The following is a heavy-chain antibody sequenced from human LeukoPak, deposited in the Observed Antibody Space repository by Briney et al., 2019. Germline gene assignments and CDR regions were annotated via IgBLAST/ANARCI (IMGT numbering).Heavy chain of an antibody. CDR3: AGEACPYRLCYYDSSGYSLNYYFDY. D-gene: IGHD3-22*01. V-gene: IGHV3-30-3*01. CDR1: GFTFSSYA. Sequence: GRSLRLSCAASGFTFSSYAMHWVRQAPGKGLEWVAVISYDGSNKYYADSVKGRFTISRDNSKNTLYLQMNSLRAEDTAVYYCAGEACPYRLCYYDSSGYSLNYYFDYWGQGTLVTVSS. J-gene: IGHJ4*02. CDR2: ISYDGSNK.